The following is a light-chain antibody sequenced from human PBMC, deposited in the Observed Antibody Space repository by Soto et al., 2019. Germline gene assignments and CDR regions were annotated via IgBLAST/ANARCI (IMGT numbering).Light chain of an antibody. V-gene: IGLV2-18*02. J-gene: IGLJ2*01. CDR3: SSYTSSSTSVV. Sequence: QSALTQPPSASGSPGQSVTISCTGTKNDIGVYDFVSWYQHHPGKAPRLIIYEVVQRPSGVPDRFTGSKSGNTASLTISGLQTEDEGDYYCSSYTSSSTSVVFGGGTKLTGL. CDR1: KNDIGVYDF. CDR2: EVV.